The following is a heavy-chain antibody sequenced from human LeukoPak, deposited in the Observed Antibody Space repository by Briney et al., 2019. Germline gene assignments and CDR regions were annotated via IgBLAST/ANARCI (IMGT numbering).Heavy chain of an antibody. V-gene: IGHV4-61*02. J-gene: IGHJ6*03. CDR3: ASSPRFLDPYYCYYMDV. CDR1: GGSISSGSYY. Sequence: SETLSLTCTVSGGSISSGSYYWSWIRQPAGKGLEWIGRIYTSGSTNYNPSLKSRVTISVDTSKNQFSLKLSSVTAADTAVYHCASSPRFLDPYYCYYMDVWGKGTTVTVSS. D-gene: IGHD3/OR15-3a*01. CDR2: IYTSGST.